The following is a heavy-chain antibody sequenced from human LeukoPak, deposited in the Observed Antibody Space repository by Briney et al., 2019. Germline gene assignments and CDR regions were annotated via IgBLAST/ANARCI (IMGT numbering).Heavy chain of an antibody. CDR2: IIPIVGTA. CDR1: GGTFSSYA. J-gene: IGHJ4*02. D-gene: IGHD3-22*01. Sequence: GASVKVSCKASGGTFSSYAISWVRQAPGQGLEWMGGIIPIVGTANYAQKFQGRVTITADESTSTAYMELSSLRSEDTAVYCCARRPYDSSGYRADYWGQGTLVTVSS. CDR3: ARRPYDSSGYRADY. V-gene: IGHV1-69*13.